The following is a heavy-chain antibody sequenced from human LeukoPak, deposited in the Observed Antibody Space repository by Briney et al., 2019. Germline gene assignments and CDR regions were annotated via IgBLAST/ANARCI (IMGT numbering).Heavy chain of an antibody. V-gene: IGHV3-23*01. CDR2: ITGSGNSP. J-gene: IGHJ4*02. CDR1: GFTFSSYA. CDR3: AKKTSGTITCFDS. Sequence: GGSLRLSCAASGFTFSSYAMSWVRQAPGKGLEWVSAITGSGNSPYYADSVKGRFIISRDNSKNMLFLQMSSLRADDTAVYFCAKKTSGTITCFDSWGQGTLVTVSS. D-gene: IGHD1-20*01.